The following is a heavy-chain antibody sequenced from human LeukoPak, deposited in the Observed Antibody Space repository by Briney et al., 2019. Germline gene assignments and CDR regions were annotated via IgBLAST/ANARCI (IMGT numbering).Heavy chain of an antibody. Sequence: GGSLRLSCAASGFTFDDYAMHWVRQAPGKGLEWVSGISWNSGSIGYADSVKGRFTISRDNAKNSLYLQMNSLRAEDTALYYCAKELRGVIMSIFDYWGQGTLVTVSS. D-gene: IGHD3-10*01. CDR1: GFTFDDYA. CDR2: ISWNSGSI. CDR3: AKELRGVIMSIFDY. J-gene: IGHJ4*02. V-gene: IGHV3-9*01.